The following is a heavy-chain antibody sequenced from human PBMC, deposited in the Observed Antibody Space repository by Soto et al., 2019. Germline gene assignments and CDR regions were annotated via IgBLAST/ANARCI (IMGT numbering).Heavy chain of an antibody. Sequence: GGSLRLSCAASGFTFSSYAMSWVRQAPGKGLEWVSAISGSGGSTYYADSVKGRFTISRDNSKNTLYLQMNSLRAEDTAVYYCAKRGGGSGNPKIRVDYWGQGTLVTVSS. CDR1: GFTFSSYA. J-gene: IGHJ4*02. CDR3: AKRGGGSGNPKIRVDY. V-gene: IGHV3-23*01. D-gene: IGHD3-10*01. CDR2: ISGSGGST.